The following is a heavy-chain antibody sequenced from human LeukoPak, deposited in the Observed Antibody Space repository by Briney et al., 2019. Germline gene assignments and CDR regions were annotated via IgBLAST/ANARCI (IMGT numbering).Heavy chain of an antibody. CDR2: INPNSGGT. J-gene: IGHJ4*02. CDR1: GYTFTGYY. Sequence: ASVKVSCKASGYTFTGYYMHWVRQAPGQGLEWMGWINPNSGGTNYAQKFQGRVTMTRGTSISTAYMEPTRLSSDDTAVYYCERADYDCSGYSDYWGQGTLVTVSS. D-gene: IGHD3-22*01. V-gene: IGHV1-2*02. CDR3: ERADYDCSGYSDY.